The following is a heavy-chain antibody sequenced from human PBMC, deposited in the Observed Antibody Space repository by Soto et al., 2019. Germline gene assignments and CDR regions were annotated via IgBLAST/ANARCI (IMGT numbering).Heavy chain of an antibody. J-gene: IGHJ4*02. V-gene: IGHV3-74*01. CDR3: ADSWLPTSY. CDR1: GFSIGHYW. D-gene: IGHD3-10*01. CDR2: ISPDGRTT. Sequence: PGGSLRLSCAASGFSIGHYWRHWVRQAPGKGLVWVSRISPDGRTTTYADSVKGRFTISRDNAKSTLYLQMNSLTVEDGAVYYCADSWLPTSYWGPGTLVTVSS.